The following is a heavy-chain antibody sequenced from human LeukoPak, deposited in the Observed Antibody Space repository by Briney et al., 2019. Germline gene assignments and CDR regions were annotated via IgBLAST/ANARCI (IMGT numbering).Heavy chain of an antibody. J-gene: IGHJ4*02. CDR2: ISSRSNDI. CDR1: GFTFSDQY. V-gene: IGHV3-11*06. D-gene: IGHD2-8*02. Sequence: GGSLRLSCAASGFTFSDQYMTWIRQAPGKGLEWVAQISSRSNDINYADSVKGRFTISRDNAKNSVYLQMNSLRVEDTAVYYCTKGGYNTSWYWFFWRQATLVIDPS. CDR3: TKGGYNTSWYWFF.